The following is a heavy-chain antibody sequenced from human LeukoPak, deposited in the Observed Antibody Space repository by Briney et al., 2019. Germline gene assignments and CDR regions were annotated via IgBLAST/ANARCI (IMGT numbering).Heavy chain of an antibody. CDR1: GYTLTELP. Sequence: ASVKVSCKVFGYTLTELPIHWVRQAPGKGVEWVGGFDPEDGETTYAQKFQGRVTMTEDTSTDTAYMEVSGLRSEDTAVYYCATRTTGTTDALDIWGQGTMVTVSS. V-gene: IGHV1-24*01. CDR3: ATRTTGTTDALDI. J-gene: IGHJ3*02. D-gene: IGHD1-1*01. CDR2: FDPEDGET.